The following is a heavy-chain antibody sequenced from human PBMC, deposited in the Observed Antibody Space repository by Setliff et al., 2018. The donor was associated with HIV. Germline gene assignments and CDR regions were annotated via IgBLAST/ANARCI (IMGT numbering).Heavy chain of an antibody. CDR3: ARDRHFSCLGSYGP. CDR2: IDSSGTT. D-gene: IGHD3-10*02. J-gene: IGHJ5*02. Sequence: SETLSLTCTISGGSFGVYRWSWIRQSAGRGLEWIGRIDSSGTTDYKPSLKGRVAISVDTSRNQFSLRVTSVTAADTAVYFCARDRHFSCLGSYGPWGPGILVTVSS. V-gene: IGHV4-4*07. CDR1: GGSFGVYR.